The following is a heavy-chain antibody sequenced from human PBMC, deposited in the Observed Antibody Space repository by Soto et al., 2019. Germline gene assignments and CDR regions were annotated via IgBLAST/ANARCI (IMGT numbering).Heavy chain of an antibody. CDR3: STGFRETGESY. D-gene: IGHD3-10*01. Sequence: EVQLVESGGGLVKPGGSLRLSCAASGFTFSNVWMSWVRQAPGTGLEWVGRTKTKAEGGATDYAAPVKGRFTFSRDDSINTLYLHMNTLKTDHTAVYYCSTGFRETGESYWVQGTLGTVSS. J-gene: IGHJ4*02. V-gene: IGHV3-15*01. CDR1: GFTFSNVW. CDR2: TKTKAEGGAT.